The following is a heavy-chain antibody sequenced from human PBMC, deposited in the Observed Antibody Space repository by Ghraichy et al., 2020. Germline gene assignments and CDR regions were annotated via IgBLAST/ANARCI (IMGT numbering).Heavy chain of an antibody. D-gene: IGHD3-3*01. CDR3: AKGLGILEWLSTTYYYGMDV. CDR1: GFTFSSYA. Sequence: GESLNISCAASGFTFSSYAMSWVRQAPGKGLEWVSTISGSGGSTYYADSVKGRFTISRDNSKNTLYLQMNSLRAEDTAVYYCAKGLGILEWLSTTYYYGMDVWGQGTTVTVSS. V-gene: IGHV3-23*01. CDR2: ISGSGGST. J-gene: IGHJ6*02.